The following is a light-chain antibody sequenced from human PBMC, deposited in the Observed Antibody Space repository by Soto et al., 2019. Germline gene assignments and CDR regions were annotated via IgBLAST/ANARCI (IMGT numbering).Light chain of an antibody. CDR1: QSVRNS. CDR3: QQFGSSPYT. V-gene: IGKV3-20*01. Sequence: EIVLTQSPGTLSLSPGERVTLTCRASQSVRNSLAWYQQKPGQAPRLLIYGAATRATGIPDRFSGSGSGTDFSLTISRLEPEDFAIYFCQQFGSSPYTFAQGTKLDIK. CDR2: GAA. J-gene: IGKJ2*01.